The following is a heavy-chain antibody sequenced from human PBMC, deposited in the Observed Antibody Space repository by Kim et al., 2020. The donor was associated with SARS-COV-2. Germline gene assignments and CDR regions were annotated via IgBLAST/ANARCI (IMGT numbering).Heavy chain of an antibody. D-gene: IGHD6-13*01. CDR2: IYPGDSDT. CDR1: GYSFTSYW. J-gene: IGHJ5*02. V-gene: IGHV5-51*01. Sequence: GESLKISCKGSGYSFTSYWIGWVRQMPGKGLEWMGIIYPGDSDTRYSPSFQGQVTISADKSISTAYLQWSSLKASDTAMYYCAIVEAAAGTSEVWFDPWGQGTLVTVSS. CDR3: AIVEAAAGTSEVWFDP.